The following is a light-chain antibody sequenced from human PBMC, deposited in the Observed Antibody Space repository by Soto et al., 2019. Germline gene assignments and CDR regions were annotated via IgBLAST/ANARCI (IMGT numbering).Light chain of an antibody. V-gene: IGLV3-21*04. Sequence: SYELTQPPSVSMAPGQTARITCGRNNIGSKSVHWYQQKPGQAPVLVIYYDSDRPSGIPERFSGSNSGNTATLTISRVEAGDEADYYCQVWDSSSDHVVFGGGTKVTVL. CDR1: NIGSKS. J-gene: IGLJ2*01. CDR3: QVWDSSSDHVV. CDR2: YDS.